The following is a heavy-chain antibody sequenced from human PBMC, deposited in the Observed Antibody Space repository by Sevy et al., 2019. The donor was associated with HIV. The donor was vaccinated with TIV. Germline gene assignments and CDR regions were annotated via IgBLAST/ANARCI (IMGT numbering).Heavy chain of an antibody. J-gene: IGHJ6*03. Sequence: SETLSLTCTVSGGSISSYYWSWIRQPPGKGLEWIGYIYYSGSTNYNPSLKSRVTISVDTSKNQFSLKLSSVTAADTALYYCATSNLIYCSSTSCLRDYYYYMDVWGKGTTVTVSS. CDR3: ATSNLIYCSSTSCLRDYYYYMDV. V-gene: IGHV4-59*01. D-gene: IGHD2-2*01. CDR2: IYYSGST. CDR1: GGSISSYY.